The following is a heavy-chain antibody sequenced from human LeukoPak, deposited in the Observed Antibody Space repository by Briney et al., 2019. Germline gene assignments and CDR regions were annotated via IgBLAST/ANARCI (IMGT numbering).Heavy chain of an antibody. Sequence: SVKVSCKASGGTFSSYAISWVRQAPGQGLEWMGGIIPIFGTANYAQRFQGRVTITADESTSTAYMELSSLRSEDTAVYYCARHGGIAVAGTSLDYWGQGTLVTVSS. J-gene: IGHJ4*02. CDR2: IIPIFGTA. V-gene: IGHV1-69*13. CDR1: GGTFSSYA. CDR3: ARHGGIAVAGTSLDY. D-gene: IGHD6-19*01.